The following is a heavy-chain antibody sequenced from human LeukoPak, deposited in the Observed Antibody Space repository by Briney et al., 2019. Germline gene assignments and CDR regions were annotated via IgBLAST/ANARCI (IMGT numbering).Heavy chain of an antibody. D-gene: IGHD3-22*01. CDR3: ARGSYYYDSSGYY. Sequence: NTSETLSLTCTVSGVSVSSGSYYWSWIRQPAGKGLEWIGRIYTSGSTNYNPSLKSRVTISVDTSKNQFSLKLSSVTAADTAVYYCARGSYYYDSSGYYWGQGTLVTVSS. CDR2: IYTSGST. J-gene: IGHJ4*02. CDR1: GVSVSSGSYY. V-gene: IGHV4-61*10.